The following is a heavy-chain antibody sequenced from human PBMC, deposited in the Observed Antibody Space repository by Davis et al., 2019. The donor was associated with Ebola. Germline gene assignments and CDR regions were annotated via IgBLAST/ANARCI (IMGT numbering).Heavy chain of an antibody. CDR3: ARDLGSSDY. Sequence: SETLSLTCNVSGASISSGFFSWTWVRQPAGKGLEWIGHVYSSGITKYNPSLESRVTISLDTSKNVFSLRLSSVTAADTAVYYCARDLGSSDYWGQGTLVTVSS. D-gene: IGHD6-6*01. J-gene: IGHJ4*02. V-gene: IGHV4-61*09. CDR1: GASISSGFFS. CDR2: VYSSGIT.